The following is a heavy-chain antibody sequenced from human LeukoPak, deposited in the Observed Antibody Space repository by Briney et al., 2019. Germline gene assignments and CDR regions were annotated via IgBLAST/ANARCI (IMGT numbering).Heavy chain of an antibody. D-gene: IGHD2-2*01. V-gene: IGHV1-2*02. Sequence: GASVKVSCKASGYTFIGYYIHWVRQAPGQGLQWMGWINPNSGGTDFAQRFQGRVTMTRDTSISTVYMELSRLRSDDTAVYYCARDNSCISSSCGNSYIDVSGKGTTVTVSS. J-gene: IGHJ6*03. CDR1: GYTFIGYY. CDR3: ARDNSCISSSCGNSYIDV. CDR2: INPNSGGT.